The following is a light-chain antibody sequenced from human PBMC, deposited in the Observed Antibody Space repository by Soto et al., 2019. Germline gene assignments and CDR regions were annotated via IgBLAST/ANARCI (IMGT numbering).Light chain of an antibody. CDR2: GAS. V-gene: IGKV3-20*01. CDR3: QQYGSSGT. J-gene: IGKJ1*01. CDR1: QAVTSGY. Sequence: SPDTLSLSPVERATLSCRASQAVTSGYLAWYQQKPGQAPRLLIYGASNRATGIPDRFSGSGSGTDFTLTISRLEPEDFEVYYCQQYGSSGTFGQRTKVDIK.